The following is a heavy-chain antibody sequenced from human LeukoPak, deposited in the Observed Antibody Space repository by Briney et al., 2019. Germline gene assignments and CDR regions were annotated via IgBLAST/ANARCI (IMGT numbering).Heavy chain of an antibody. J-gene: IGHJ4*02. D-gene: IGHD3-10*01. Sequence: GASVKVSCKSSGYSFRRNGISWVRQAPGQGLEWMAWISANSGNTNYAQKFQGRVTMTRDTSISTAYMELSRLRSDDTAVYYCARRSAPNYNDYWGQGTLVTVSS. V-gene: IGHV1-18*01. CDR1: GYSFRRNG. CDR2: ISANSGNT. CDR3: ARRSAPNYNDY.